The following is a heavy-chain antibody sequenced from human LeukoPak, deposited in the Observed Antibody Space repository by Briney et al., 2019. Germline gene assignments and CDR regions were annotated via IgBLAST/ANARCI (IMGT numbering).Heavy chain of an antibody. CDR1: GFTFSSAA. V-gene: IGHV3-23*01. CDR2: ISSSGGST. CDR3: AKGSRSIAGDNLCDY. D-gene: IGHD6-6*01. Sequence: GGSLRLSCAASGFTFSSAAMSWVRQAPGKGLEWVSIISSSGGSTYYADSVKGRFIISRDNSKNTLYLQMNSLRAEDTAVYYCAKGSRSIAGDNLCDYWGQGSLVTVSS. J-gene: IGHJ4*02.